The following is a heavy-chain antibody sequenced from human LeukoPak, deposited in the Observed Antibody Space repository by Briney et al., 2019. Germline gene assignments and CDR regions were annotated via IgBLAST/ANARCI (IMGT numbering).Heavy chain of an antibody. Sequence: SETLSLTCAVYGGSFSGYYWSWIRQPPGKGLEWIGEINHSGSTNYNPSLKSRVTISVGTSKNQFSLKLSSVTAADTAVYYCARQVTMVRGSLGAFDIWGQGTMVTVSS. D-gene: IGHD3-10*01. J-gene: IGHJ3*02. CDR2: INHSGST. V-gene: IGHV4-34*01. CDR1: GGSFSGYY. CDR3: ARQVTMVRGSLGAFDI.